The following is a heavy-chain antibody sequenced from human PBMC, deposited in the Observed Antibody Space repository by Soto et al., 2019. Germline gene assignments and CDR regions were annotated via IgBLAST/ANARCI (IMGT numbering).Heavy chain of an antibody. D-gene: IGHD2-15*01. Sequence: GSLRLSCAASGXTFSSYRMNWVRQAPGKGLEWVSSISSSSSYIYYADSVKGRFTISRDNANNSLYTQMNSLRAEHTAVYYCARVQGDIVVVVAAPYGMDVWGQGTTGTVSS. CDR3: ARVQGDIVVVVAAPYGMDV. CDR2: ISSSSSYI. J-gene: IGHJ6*02. CDR1: GXTFSSYR. V-gene: IGHV3-21*01.